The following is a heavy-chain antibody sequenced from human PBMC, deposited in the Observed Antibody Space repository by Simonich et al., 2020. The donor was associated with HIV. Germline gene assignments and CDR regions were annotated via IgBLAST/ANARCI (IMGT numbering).Heavy chain of an antibody. Sequence: QVQLQQWGAGLLKPSETLSLTCAVYGGSFSGYFWTWIRQPPGKGLEWIGEINHSGNTNYNSSLKSRVTISVDTSKNQFSLKLSSVTAADTAVYYCAAGNGLLRFLEWEGTYMDVWGKGTTVTVSS. J-gene: IGHJ6*03. CDR2: INHSGNT. CDR1: GGSFSGYF. CDR3: AAGNGLLRFLEWEGTYMDV. V-gene: IGHV4-34*01. D-gene: IGHD3-3*01.